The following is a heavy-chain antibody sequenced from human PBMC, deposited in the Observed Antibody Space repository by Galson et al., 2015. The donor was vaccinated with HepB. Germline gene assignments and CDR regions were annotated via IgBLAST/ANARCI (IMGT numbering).Heavy chain of an antibody. J-gene: IGHJ4*02. V-gene: IGHV3-43*01. CDR1: GFTFEDYT. CDR3: AKEVRGRDCSEPDS. D-gene: IGHD2-21*02. CDR2: ISWHRRVT. Sequence: SLRLSCATSGFTFEDYTMHWVRPPPGKGPEWVALISWHRRVTHYADSVTGRFTISRDNSRSSLYLQMNSLRTDDTAFYYCAKEVRGRDCSEPDSWGQGTLVTVSS.